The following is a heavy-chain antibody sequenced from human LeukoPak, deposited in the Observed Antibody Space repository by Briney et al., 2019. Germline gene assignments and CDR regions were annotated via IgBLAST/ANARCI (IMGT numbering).Heavy chain of an antibody. J-gene: IGHJ4*02. Sequence: PSETLSLTCTVSGGSISSYYWIWIRQPAGKGLEWIGHIYTSGSTNYNPSLKSRVTMSVDTSKNQFSLKLSSVTAANTAVYYCARGGVDWTFDYWGQGTLVTISS. CDR1: GGSISSYY. CDR2: IYTSGST. D-gene: IGHD3-9*01. CDR3: ARGGVDWTFDY. V-gene: IGHV4-4*07.